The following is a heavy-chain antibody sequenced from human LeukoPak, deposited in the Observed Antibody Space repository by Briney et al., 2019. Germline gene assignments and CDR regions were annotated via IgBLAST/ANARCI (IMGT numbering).Heavy chain of an antibody. J-gene: IGHJ6*03. D-gene: IGHD3-3*01. CDR3: ARDPFSNFGYYYMDV. CDR2: FSHSGGGT. Sequence: PGGSLRLSCAASGFTFSTYAMSWVRQAPGKGLEWVAGFSHSGGGTYYTDSVKGRFTIFRDNPANMLYLQMNSLRAEDTAVYYCARDPFSNFGYYYMDVWGKGTTVTVSS. V-gene: IGHV3-23*01. CDR1: GFTFSTYA.